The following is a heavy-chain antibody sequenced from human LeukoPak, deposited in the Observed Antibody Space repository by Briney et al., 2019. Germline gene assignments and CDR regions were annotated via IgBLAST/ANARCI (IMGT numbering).Heavy chain of an antibody. CDR1: GFTFSDYY. J-gene: IGHJ6*02. CDR3: ARSLVRNRDYYYGMDV. V-gene: IGHV3-11*01. CDR2: ISSSGSTI. Sequence: NAGGSLRHSCAASGFTFSDYYMSWIRQAPGKGLEWVSYISSSGSTIYYADSVKGRFTISRDNAKNSLYLQMNSLRAEDTAVYYCARSLVRNRDYYYGMDVWGQGTTVTVSS. D-gene: IGHD1-14*01.